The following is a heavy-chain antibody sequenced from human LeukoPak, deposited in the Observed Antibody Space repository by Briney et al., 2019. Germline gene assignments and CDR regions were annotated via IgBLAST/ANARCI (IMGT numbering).Heavy chain of an antibody. CDR3: AKGPRITWIDY. CDR2: ISWNSGSI. D-gene: IGHD2/OR15-2a*01. V-gene: IGHV3-9*02. J-gene: IGHJ4*02. CDR1: GFTSDDYA. Sequence: GGSLRLSCAASGFTSDDYAMHWVRQAPGKGLEWVSGISWNSGSIGYADSVKGRFTISRDNAKNSLYLQMNSLRPEDTALYYCAKGPRITWIDYWGQGTLVTVSS.